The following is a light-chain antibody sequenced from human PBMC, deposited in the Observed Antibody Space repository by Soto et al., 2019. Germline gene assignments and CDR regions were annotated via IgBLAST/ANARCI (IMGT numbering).Light chain of an antibody. J-gene: IGLJ1*01. V-gene: IGLV2-18*02. CDR1: SSDVGSYNR. Sequence: SALTQPPSVSGSPGQSVTISCTGTSSDVGSYNRVSWYQQPPGTAPKLMIYEVSNRPSGVPDRFSGSKSGNTASLTISGLQAEDEADYYCSSYTGSSTYVFGPGTKLTVL. CDR2: EVS. CDR3: SSYTGSSTYV.